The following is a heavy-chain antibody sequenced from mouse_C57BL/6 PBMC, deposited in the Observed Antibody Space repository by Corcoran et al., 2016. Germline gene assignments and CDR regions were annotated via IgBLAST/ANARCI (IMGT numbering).Heavy chain of an antibody. Sequence: QIQLVQSGPELKKPGETVKISCKASGSTFTTYGMRWVKQAPGKGLKWMGWINTYSGVPPYADDFKGRFAFSLVTSASTAYLQINNLKNEDTATYFCARYYSNYYWYFDVWGTGTTVTVSS. V-gene: IGHV9-3*01. D-gene: IGHD2-5*01. CDR2: INTYSGVP. CDR3: ARYYSNYYWYFDV. CDR1: GSTFTTYG. J-gene: IGHJ1*03.